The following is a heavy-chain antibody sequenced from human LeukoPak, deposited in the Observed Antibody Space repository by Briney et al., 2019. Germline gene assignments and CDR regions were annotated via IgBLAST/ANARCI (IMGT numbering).Heavy chain of an antibody. CDR3: TREPEGIQYSSSWYDFDY. CDR1: GFTFGDYA. J-gene: IGHJ4*02. V-gene: IGHV3-49*03. CDR2: IRSKAYGGTT. Sequence: PGRSLRLSCTASGFTFGDYAMSWFRQAPGKGLEWVGFIRSKAYGGTTEYAASVKGRFTISRDDSKSIAYLQMNSLKTEDTAVYYCTREPEGIQYSSSWYDFDYWGQGTLVTVSS. D-gene: IGHD6-13*01.